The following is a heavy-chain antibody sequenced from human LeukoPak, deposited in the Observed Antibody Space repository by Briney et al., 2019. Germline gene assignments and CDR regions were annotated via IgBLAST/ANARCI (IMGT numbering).Heavy chain of an antibody. J-gene: IGHJ5*01. D-gene: IGHD3-10*02. CDR2: ISYDGSNK. Sequence: GGSLRLSCAASALTLSKYAMHWVREGPGKGLERVAVISYDGSNKYYADPAKGQFTIARDNSKNALYLQISILTAEDTAFYYCTREEDYVFESWGQGTLVTVSS. V-gene: IGHV3-30*04. CDR1: ALTLSKYA. CDR3: TREEDYVFES.